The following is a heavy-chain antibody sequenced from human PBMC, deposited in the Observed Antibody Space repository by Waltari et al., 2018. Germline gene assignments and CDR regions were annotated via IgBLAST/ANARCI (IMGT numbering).Heavy chain of an antibody. CDR3: ARHEASPLDP. V-gene: IGHV4-59*08. CDR2: IYYTGRT. Sequence: QVQLQESGPGLVKPSETLSLTCTVSGCSISNYYWNWIRQSPGKGLEWIGYIYYTGRTSYNPSLKSRVTISLDTSKNQISLKLMSVTAADTAMYYCARHEASPLDPWGQGTLVTVSS. J-gene: IGHJ5*02. CDR1: GCSISNYY.